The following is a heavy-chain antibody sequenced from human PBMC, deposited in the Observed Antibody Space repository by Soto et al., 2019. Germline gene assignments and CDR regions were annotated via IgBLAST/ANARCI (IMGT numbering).Heavy chain of an antibody. D-gene: IGHD2-2*01. CDR2: ITSSGDKT. J-gene: IGHJ4*02. V-gene: IGHV3-23*01. Sequence: EVQLLGSGGDLVQPGGSLRLSCAASGFSLNNFAMAWVRQAPGKGLEWVSTITSSGDKTSYADSVKGRFIISRDNSKNMLYLQMNSLRVEDTALYYCARDCASTSCSVWRDWGQGTLVTVSS. CDR3: ARDCASTSCSVWRD. CDR1: GFSLNNFA.